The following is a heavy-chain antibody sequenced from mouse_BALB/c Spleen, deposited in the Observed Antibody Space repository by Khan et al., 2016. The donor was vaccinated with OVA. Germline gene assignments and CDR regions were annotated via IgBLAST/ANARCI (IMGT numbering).Heavy chain of an antibody. Sequence: EVQLQESGPGLVKPSQSLSLTCTVTGYSITTDYAWNWIRQFPGNRLEWMGFISYSGNTKYNPSLKSRISITRDTSKNQFFLQLKSVTTEDTARDDCARVYGGDFDYGGQGTTLTVSS. CDR3: ARVYGGDFDY. CDR1: GYSITTDYA. V-gene: IGHV3-2*02. D-gene: IGHD1-1*01. J-gene: IGHJ2*01. CDR2: ISYSGNT.